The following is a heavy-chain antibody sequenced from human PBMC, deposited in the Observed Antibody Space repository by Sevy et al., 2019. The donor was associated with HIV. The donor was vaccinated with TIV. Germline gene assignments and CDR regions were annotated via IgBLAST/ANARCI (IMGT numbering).Heavy chain of an antibody. Sequence: ASVKVSCKASGYTFTGYYVHWVRQAPGQGLEWMGWINPNSGGTYFAKKFQDSVTRTTDTSVNTAYMGLRSLRFDDTAVYYCARMGDYYDSSGYYPLKFWGQGTLVTVSS. V-gene: IGHV1-2*02. CDR1: GYTFTGYY. J-gene: IGHJ4*02. D-gene: IGHD3-22*01. CDR3: ARMGDYYDSSGYYPLKF. CDR2: INPNSGGT.